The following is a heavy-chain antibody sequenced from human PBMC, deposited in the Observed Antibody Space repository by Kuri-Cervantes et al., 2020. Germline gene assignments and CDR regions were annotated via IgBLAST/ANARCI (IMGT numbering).Heavy chain of an antibody. Sequence: GESLKISCAASGYTFTSYYMHWVRQAPGQGLEWMGIINPSGGSTSYAQKFQGRVTMTRDTSTSTVYMELSSLRSEDTAVYYWASQPSDTAMVLDYWGQGTLVTVSS. CDR3: ASQPSDTAMVLDY. V-gene: IGHV1-46*01. CDR2: INPSGGST. D-gene: IGHD5-18*01. CDR1: GYTFTSYY. J-gene: IGHJ4*02.